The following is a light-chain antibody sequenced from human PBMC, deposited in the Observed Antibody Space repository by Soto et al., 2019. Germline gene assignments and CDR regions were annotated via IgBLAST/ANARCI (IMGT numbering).Light chain of an antibody. J-gene: IGLJ1*01. CDR3: SSYTSSSTLV. V-gene: IGLV2-14*01. Sequence: SVLTQPAYVSGAAGQAITISCTGTSSDVGGYNYVSWYQQHPGKAPKLMIYDVSNRPSGVSNRFSGSKSGNTASLTISGLQAEDEADYYCSSYTSSSTLVFGTGTKVTVL. CDR2: DVS. CDR1: SSDVGGYNY.